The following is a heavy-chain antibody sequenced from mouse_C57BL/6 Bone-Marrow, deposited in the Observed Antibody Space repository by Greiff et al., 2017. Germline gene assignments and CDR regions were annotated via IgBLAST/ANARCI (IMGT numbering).Heavy chain of an antibody. CDR3: ARSGYDYSLFAY. Sequence: VQLQQPGAELVRPGSSVKLSCKASGYTFTSYWMHWVKQRPIQGLEWIGNIDPSDSETHYNQKFKDKATLTVDKSSSTAYMQLSSLTSEDSAVYYCARSGYDYSLFAYWGQGTLVTVSA. CDR2: IDPSDSET. CDR1: GYTFTSYW. V-gene: IGHV1-52*01. J-gene: IGHJ3*01. D-gene: IGHD2-4*01.